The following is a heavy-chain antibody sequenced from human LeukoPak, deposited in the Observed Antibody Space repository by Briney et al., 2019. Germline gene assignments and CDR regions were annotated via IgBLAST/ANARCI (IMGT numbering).Heavy chain of an antibody. J-gene: IGHJ4*02. Sequence: PSETLSLTCTVVGDSMDVYYWTWLRQAPGKGLEWIGYIFSSGATNYNRSLKSRVTILIDTSKKNFSLTLKSVTAADTAIYYCARLYYPDRGQWCYYDSWGQGTLVTVSS. CDR3: ARLYYPDRGQWCYYDS. CDR2: IFSSGAT. V-gene: IGHV4-59*01. D-gene: IGHD2-15*01. CDR1: GDSMDVYY.